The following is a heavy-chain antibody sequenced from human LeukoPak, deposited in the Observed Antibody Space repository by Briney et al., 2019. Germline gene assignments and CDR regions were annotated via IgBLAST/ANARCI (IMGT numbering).Heavy chain of an antibody. CDR3: ARDRSSSWYWGPFDY. CDR1: GFTFSSYG. V-gene: IGHV3-30*02. J-gene: IGHJ4*02. D-gene: IGHD6-13*01. CDR2: IRYDGSNK. Sequence: GGSLRLSCAASGFTFSSYGMHWVRQAPGKGLEWVAFIRYDGSNKYYADSVKGRFTISRDNSKNSLYLQMNSLRAEDTAVCYCARDRSSSWYWGPFDYWGQGTLVTVSS.